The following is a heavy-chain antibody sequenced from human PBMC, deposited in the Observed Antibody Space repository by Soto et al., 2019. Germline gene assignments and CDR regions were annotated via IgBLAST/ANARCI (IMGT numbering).Heavy chain of an antibody. CDR2: MYYSGTS. CDR1: GVSINNYY. CDR3: ARTRATPASRNLDY. J-gene: IGHJ4*02. V-gene: IGHV4-59*12. Sequence: SETLSLTCTVSGVSINNYYWSWIRQPPGKGLEWIGYMYYSGTSNYNPSLKSRVTISVDTSKDQFSLQLSSVTAADTAVYYCARTRATPASRNLDYWGQGTLVTVSS. D-gene: IGHD1-1*01.